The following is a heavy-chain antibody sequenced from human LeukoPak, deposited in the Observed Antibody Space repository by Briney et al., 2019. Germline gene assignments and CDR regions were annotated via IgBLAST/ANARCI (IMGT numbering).Heavy chain of an antibody. V-gene: IGHV1-2*02. CDR1: GYTFTGYY. J-gene: IGHJ4*02. Sequence: ASVKVSCKASGYTFTGYYMHWVRQAPGQGLEWMGWINPNSGGTNYAQKFQGRVTMTRDTSISTAYMKLSRLRSDDTAVYYCARLISGYDSESTFDYWGQGTLVTVSS. D-gene: IGHD5-12*01. CDR3: ARLISGYDSESTFDY. CDR2: INPNSGGT.